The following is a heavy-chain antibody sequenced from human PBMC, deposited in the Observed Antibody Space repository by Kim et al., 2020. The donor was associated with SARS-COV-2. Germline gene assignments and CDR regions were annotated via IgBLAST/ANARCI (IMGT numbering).Heavy chain of an antibody. D-gene: IGHD3-22*01. V-gene: IGHV3-23*01. J-gene: IGHJ4*02. CDR3: AKDHPSSGWPPFEC. Sequence: YAESVRGPFIISRDNSNNTVYLQMNSLRADDTALYYCAKDHPSSGWPPFECWGQGTLVTVSS.